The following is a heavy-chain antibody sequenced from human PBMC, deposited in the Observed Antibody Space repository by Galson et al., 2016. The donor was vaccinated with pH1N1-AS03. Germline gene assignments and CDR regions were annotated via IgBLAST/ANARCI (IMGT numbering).Heavy chain of an antibody. CDR2: TYYRSKWYKWYN. CDR3: ARDHLGALHF. J-gene: IGHJ4*02. D-gene: IGHD1-26*01. CDR1: GDSVSSNTAA. V-gene: IGHV6-1*01. Sequence: CAISGDSVSSNTAAWNWIRQSPSRGLEWLGRTYYRSKWYKWYNDYAVSVESRITINPDTSKNQFSLQLNSVTPEDTAVYYCARDHLGALHFWGRGTLVTVSS.